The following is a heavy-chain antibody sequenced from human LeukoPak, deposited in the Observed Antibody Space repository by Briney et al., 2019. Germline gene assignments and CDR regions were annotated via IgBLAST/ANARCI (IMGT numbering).Heavy chain of an antibody. D-gene: IGHD3-10*01. V-gene: IGHV4-34*01. Sequence: PSETLSLTCAVYGGSFSGYYWSWIRQPPGKGLEWIGSIYYSGSTYYNPSLKSRVTISVDTSKNQFSLKLSSVTAADTAVYYCARGRPYGSGRPFDYWGQGTLVTVSS. CDR1: GGSFSGYY. J-gene: IGHJ4*02. CDR3: ARGRPYGSGRPFDY. CDR2: IYYSGST.